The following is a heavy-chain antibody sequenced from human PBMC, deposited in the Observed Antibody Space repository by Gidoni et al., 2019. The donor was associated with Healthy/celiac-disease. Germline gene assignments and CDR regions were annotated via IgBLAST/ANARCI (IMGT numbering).Heavy chain of an antibody. CDR3: AREGDSSGWQTDY. J-gene: IGHJ4*02. CDR1: GFTFSSYW. CDR2: INSDGSST. V-gene: IGHV3-74*01. D-gene: IGHD6-19*01. Sequence: EVQLVESGGGVVQPGGSLRLACAASGFTFSSYWMHWVRQAPGKGLVGVSRINSDGSSTSYADSVKGRFTISRDNAKNTLYLQMNSLRAEDTAVYYCAREGDSSGWQTDYWGQGTLVTVSS.